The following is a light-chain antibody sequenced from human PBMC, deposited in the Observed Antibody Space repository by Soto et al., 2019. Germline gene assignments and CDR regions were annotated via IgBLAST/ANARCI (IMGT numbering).Light chain of an antibody. V-gene: IGKV3-20*01. J-gene: IGKJ5*01. Sequence: EIVLTQSPGTLSLSPGESATLSCRASQSVSSSYLAWYQQKPGQAPRLLIYGASSRATGIPDTFSGSRSGAEFTLTINSLQSEDFAVYYCQQYHNWPPITCGQGTRLEIK. CDR2: GAS. CDR3: QQYHNWPPIT. CDR1: QSVSSSY.